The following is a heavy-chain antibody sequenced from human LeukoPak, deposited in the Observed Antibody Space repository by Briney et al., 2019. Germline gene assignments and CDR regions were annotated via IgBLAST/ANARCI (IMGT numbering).Heavy chain of an antibody. D-gene: IGHD3-22*01. CDR3: AKHDGSYYYYGMDV. J-gene: IGHJ6*02. V-gene: IGHV3-23*01. CDR1: GFTFGSYA. Sequence: PGGSLRLSCAASGFTFGSYAMSWVRQAPGKGLEWVSGVSGNGGTTYYADSVKGRLTISRDNSKNTVYLQMNSLRAEDTAVYYCAKHDGSYYYYGMDVWGQGTTVTVSS. CDR2: VSGNGGTT.